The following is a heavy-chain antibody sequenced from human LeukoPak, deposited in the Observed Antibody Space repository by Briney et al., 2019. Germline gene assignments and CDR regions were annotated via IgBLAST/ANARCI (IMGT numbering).Heavy chain of an antibody. Sequence: AASVKVSCEASGGTFSSYAISWVRQAPGQGLEWMGRIIPILGIANYAQKFQGRVTITADKSTSTAYMELSSLRSEDTAVYYCARDDYDFWSGYYGFDYWGQGTLVSVSS. CDR1: GGTFSSYA. D-gene: IGHD3-3*01. J-gene: IGHJ4*02. CDR2: IIPILGIA. V-gene: IGHV1-69*04. CDR3: ARDDYDFWSGYYGFDY.